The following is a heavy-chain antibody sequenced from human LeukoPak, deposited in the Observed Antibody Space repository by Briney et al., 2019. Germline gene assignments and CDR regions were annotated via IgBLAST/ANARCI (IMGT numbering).Heavy chain of an antibody. D-gene: IGHD2-2*01. V-gene: IGHV1-69*05. CDR1: GGTFSSYA. J-gene: IGHJ6*03. CDR2: IIPIFGTA. Sequence: SVKVSCKASGGTFSSYAISWVRQAPGQGLEWMGGIIPIFGTANYAQKLQGRVTITTDESTSTAYMELSSLRSEDTAVYYCARGSDCSSTSCYPYYYYYMDVWGKGTTVTVSS. CDR3: ARGSDCSSTSCYPYYYYYMDV.